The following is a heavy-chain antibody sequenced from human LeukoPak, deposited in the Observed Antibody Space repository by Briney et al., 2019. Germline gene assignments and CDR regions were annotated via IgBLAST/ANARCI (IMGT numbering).Heavy chain of an antibody. CDR1: GYTFTGYY. V-gene: IGHV1-2*02. J-gene: IGHJ4*02. CDR3: ARETIAAPHY. CDR2: INPNSGGT. D-gene: IGHD6-6*01. Sequence: ASVKVSCKASGYTFTGYYMHWVRQAPGQGLEWMGWINPNSGGTNYAQKFQGRVTMTRDTSISTAYMELSRLRSDDAAMYYCARETIAAPHYWGQGTLVTVSS.